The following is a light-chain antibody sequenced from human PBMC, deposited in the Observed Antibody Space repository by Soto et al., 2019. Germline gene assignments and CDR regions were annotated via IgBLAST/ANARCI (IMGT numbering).Light chain of an antibody. V-gene: IGKV1-33*01. J-gene: IGKJ4*01. CDR1: QDITDY. CDR3: QQSEALVLS. Sequence: DIQMTQCPSSLSASVGDRVTISCQASQDITDYLNWYQQKPGKAPRLMIYDASNLETGVPSRFSGSGSGTDFTLTISSLQPEDIATYYCQQSEALVLSFCGGTRVEIK. CDR2: DAS.